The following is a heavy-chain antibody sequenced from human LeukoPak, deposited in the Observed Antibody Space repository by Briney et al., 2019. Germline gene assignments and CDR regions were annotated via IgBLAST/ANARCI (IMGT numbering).Heavy chain of an antibody. Sequence: GGSLRLSCAASGFTFSSYGMHWVRQAPGKGLEWVAFIQCDGSDKYYADSVKGRFTISRDNSKNTMYVQMNSLRTEDTAVYYCATTDARWFGELLGPFDYWGQGTLVTVSS. V-gene: IGHV3-30*02. D-gene: IGHD3-10*01. J-gene: IGHJ4*02. CDR3: ATTDARWFGELLGPFDY. CDR2: IQCDGSDK. CDR1: GFTFSSYG.